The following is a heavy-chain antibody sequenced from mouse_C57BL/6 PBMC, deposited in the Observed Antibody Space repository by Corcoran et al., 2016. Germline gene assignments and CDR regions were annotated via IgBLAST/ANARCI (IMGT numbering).Heavy chain of an antibody. Sequence: QVQLQQPGAELVRPGSSVKLSCKASGYTFTSYWMHWVKQRPIQGLEWIGNIDPSDSETHYNQKFKDKATLTVDKSSSTAYMQLSSLTSEDSAVYYCARSPADGSSYEPNYFDYWGQGTTLTVSS. CDR2: IDPSDSET. V-gene: IGHV1-52*01. CDR1: GYTFTSYW. CDR3: ARSPADGSSYEPNYFDY. J-gene: IGHJ2*01. D-gene: IGHD1-1*01.